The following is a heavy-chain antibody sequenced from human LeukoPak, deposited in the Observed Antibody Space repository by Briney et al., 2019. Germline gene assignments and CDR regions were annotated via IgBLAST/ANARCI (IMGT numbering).Heavy chain of an antibody. V-gene: IGHV4-59*05. CDR3: ARSQRLYYYYMDV. Sequence: SETLSLTCSVSGGSISNYYWSWIRQPPGKGLEWIGSMYSTGSTSYNPSLKSRVTISADTSKNEFSLKLTSVTAADTSVYYCARSQRLYYYYMDVWGKGTTVTISS. J-gene: IGHJ6*03. CDR2: MYSTGST. CDR1: GGSISNYY.